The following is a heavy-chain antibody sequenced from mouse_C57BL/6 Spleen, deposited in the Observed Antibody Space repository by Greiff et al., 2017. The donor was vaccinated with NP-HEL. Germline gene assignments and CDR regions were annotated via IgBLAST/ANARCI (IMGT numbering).Heavy chain of an antibody. Sequence: QVQLQQSGAELARPGASVKMSCKASGYTFTSYTMHWVKQRPGQGLEWIGYINPSSGYTKYNQKFKDKATLTADKSSSTAYMQLSSLTSEDSAVYYCEREWGGSSPFDYWGQGTTLTVSS. D-gene: IGHD1-1*01. CDR3: EREWGGSSPFDY. CDR1: GYTFTSYT. J-gene: IGHJ2*01. V-gene: IGHV1-4*01. CDR2: INPSSGYT.